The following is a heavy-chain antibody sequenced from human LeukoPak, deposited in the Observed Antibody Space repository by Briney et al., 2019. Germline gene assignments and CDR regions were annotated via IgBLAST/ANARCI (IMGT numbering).Heavy chain of an antibody. J-gene: IGHJ1*01. CDR2: IWYDGSNK. CDR3: AREAVVVPAAIGYFQH. D-gene: IGHD2-2*02. Sequence: GSLRLSCAASGFTFSSYGMHWVRQAPGKGLEWVAVIWYDGSNKYYADSVKGRFTISRDNSKNTLYLQMNSLRAEDTAVYYCAREAVVVPAAIGYFQHWGQGTLVTVSS. V-gene: IGHV3-33*01. CDR1: GFTFSSYG.